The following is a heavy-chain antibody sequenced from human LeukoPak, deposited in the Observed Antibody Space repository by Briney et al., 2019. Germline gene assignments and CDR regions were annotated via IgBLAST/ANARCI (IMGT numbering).Heavy chain of an antibody. Sequence: SETLSLTSTVSGGSVSSYYWSWIRQPPGKGLEWIGYIYYSGSTNYNPSLKSRVTISVDTSKNQFSLKLSSVTAADTAVYYCARHGRDGYNWIDYWSQGTLVTVSS. CDR2: IYYSGST. J-gene: IGHJ4*02. CDR1: GGSVSSYY. D-gene: IGHD5-24*01. CDR3: ARHGRDGYNWIDY. V-gene: IGHV4-59*08.